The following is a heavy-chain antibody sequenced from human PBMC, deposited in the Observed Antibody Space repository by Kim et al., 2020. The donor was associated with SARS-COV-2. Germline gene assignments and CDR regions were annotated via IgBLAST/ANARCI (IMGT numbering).Heavy chain of an antibody. CDR2: ISYDGSNK. V-gene: IGHV3-30*04. CDR3: ARGVAAAGTGAWFDP. CDR1: GFTFSSYA. J-gene: IGHJ5*02. Sequence: GGSLRLSCAASGFTFSSYAMHWVRQAPVKGLEWVAVISYDGSNKYYADSVKGRFTISRDNSKNTLYLQMNSLRAEDTAVYYCARGVAAAGTGAWFDPWGQGTLVTVSS. D-gene: IGHD6-13*01.